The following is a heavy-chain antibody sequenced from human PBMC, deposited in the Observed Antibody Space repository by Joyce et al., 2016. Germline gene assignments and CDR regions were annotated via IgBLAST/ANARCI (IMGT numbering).Heavy chain of an antibody. D-gene: IGHD4-11*01. CDR1: GFIFSSSS. CDR3: ARDVLTTVTKAYGY. Sequence: EVQLVESGGGLVKPGVSLRLSCTASGFIFSSSSMTWVRQAPGKGLEGVSAISRVNTYIFHADAVKGRFTISRDNSRNSLYLQMNSLRAEDTAVYYCARDVLTTVTKAYGYWGQGTLVAVSS. CDR2: ISRVNTYI. V-gene: IGHV3-21*01. J-gene: IGHJ4*02.